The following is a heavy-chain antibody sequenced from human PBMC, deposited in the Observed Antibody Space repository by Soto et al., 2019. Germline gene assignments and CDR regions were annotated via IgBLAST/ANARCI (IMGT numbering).Heavy chain of an antibody. CDR2: ISSGGST. CDR1: GFTVSTKD. V-gene: IGHV3-66*01. CDR3: ARDPWAADY. Sequence: EVQLVESGGGLVQPGGSLRLSCAASGFTVSTKDMSWVRQAPGKGLEWVSVISSGGSTFYADSVRGRFTISRDNSKNTVNLQMNSLRAEDTAVYYCARDPWAADYWGQGTLVTVSS. J-gene: IGHJ4*02. D-gene: IGHD3-16*01.